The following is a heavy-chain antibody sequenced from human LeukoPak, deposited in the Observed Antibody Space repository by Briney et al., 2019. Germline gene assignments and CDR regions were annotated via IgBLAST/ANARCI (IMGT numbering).Heavy chain of an antibody. J-gene: IGHJ4*02. V-gene: IGHV3-7*01. CDR2: INHNGNVN. CDR1: GFTFSSYW. D-gene: IGHD1-14*01. CDR3: AGGEPYGY. Sequence: GGSLRLSCAASGFTFSSYWMNWARQAPGKGLEWVASINHNGNVNYYVDSVKGRFTISRDNDKNSLYLQMDSLRVEDTAVYCCAGGEPYGYWGQGTLVTVSS.